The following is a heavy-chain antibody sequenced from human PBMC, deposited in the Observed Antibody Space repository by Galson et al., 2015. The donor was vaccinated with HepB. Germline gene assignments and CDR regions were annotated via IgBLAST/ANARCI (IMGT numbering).Heavy chain of an antibody. D-gene: IGHD3-22*01. J-gene: IGHJ4*02. Sequence: SLRLSCAASGFTFSSYGMHWVRQAPGKGLEWVAVISYDGSNKYYADSVKGRFTISRDNSKNTLYLQMNSLRAEDTAVYYCAKDKFGSITMIVVDQIFDYWGQGTLVTVSS. V-gene: IGHV3-30*18. CDR2: ISYDGSNK. CDR1: GFTFSSYG. CDR3: AKDKFGSITMIVVDQIFDY.